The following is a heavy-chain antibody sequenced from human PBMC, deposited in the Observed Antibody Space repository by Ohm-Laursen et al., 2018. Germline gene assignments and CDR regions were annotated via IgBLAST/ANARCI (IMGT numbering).Heavy chain of an antibody. CDR2: IHNSGST. CDR3: ARRANSAFPYYLDY. J-gene: IGHJ4*02. Sequence: SETLSLTCTVSGGSISSYYRSWVRQPPGKGLEWIGYIHNSGSTNYNPSLKSRVTIATDTSKNQLSLKLSSVPAADTAVYYCARRANSAFPYYLDYWGQGTLVTVSS. D-gene: IGHD1-26*01. CDR1: GGSISSYY. V-gene: IGHV4-59*08.